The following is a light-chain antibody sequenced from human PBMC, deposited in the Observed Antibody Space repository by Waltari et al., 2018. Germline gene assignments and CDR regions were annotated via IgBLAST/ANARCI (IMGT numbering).Light chain of an antibody. J-gene: IGLJ3*02. CDR2: RNN. V-gene: IGLV1-47*01. Sequence: QSVLTQPPSASGTPGQRVTISCSGSSSTIGSNYVYWYQQLPGTAPKLLIYRNNQRPSGVPDRFSGSKYGTSASLAISGLRSEDEADYYCAAWDDSLVFGGGTKLTVL. CDR1: SSTIGSNY. CDR3: AAWDDSLV.